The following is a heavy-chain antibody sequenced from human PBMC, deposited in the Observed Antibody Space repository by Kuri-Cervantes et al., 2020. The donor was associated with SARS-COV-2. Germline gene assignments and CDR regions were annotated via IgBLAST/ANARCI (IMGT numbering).Heavy chain of an antibody. J-gene: IGHJ4*02. Sequence: GSLRLSCTVSGGSISSYYWSWIRQPAGKGLEWIGRIYTSGSTNYNPSLKSRVTMSVDTSKNQFSLKLSSVTAADTAVYYCARHRRWGSIVARPGYFDYWGQGTLVTVSS. CDR3: ARHRRWGSIVARPGYFDY. CDR1: GGSISSYY. V-gene: IGHV4-4*07. CDR2: IYTSGST. D-gene: IGHD6-6*01.